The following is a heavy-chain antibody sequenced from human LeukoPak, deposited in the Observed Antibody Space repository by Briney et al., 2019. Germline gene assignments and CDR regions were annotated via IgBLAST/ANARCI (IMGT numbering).Heavy chain of an antibody. D-gene: IGHD1-26*01. V-gene: IGHV3-21*01. CDR1: GFTFSSYA. CDR3: ARELAVGGGSYYVGPDY. Sequence: GRSLRLSCAASGFTFSSYAMNWVRQAPGKGLEWVSSISSSSAYIYYADSVRGRFTISRDNAKNSLYLQMNSLRAEDTAVYYCARELAVGGGSYYVGPDYWGQGTLVTVSS. CDR2: ISSSSAYI. J-gene: IGHJ4*02.